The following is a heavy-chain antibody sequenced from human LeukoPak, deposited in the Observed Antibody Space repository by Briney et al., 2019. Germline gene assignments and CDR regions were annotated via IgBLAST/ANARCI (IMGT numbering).Heavy chain of an antibody. CDR2: ISSSSTYI. CDR3: ARDWMLFHRPDY. J-gene: IGHJ4*02. D-gene: IGHD2-21*01. Sequence: KHGGSLRLSCAASGFTFSSYSMNWVRQAPGKGLEWVSSISSSSTYIHYADSVKGRFTISRDNAKNSLFLQMNSLRAEDTAMYYCARDWMLFHRPDYWGQGTLVTVSS. V-gene: IGHV3-21*01. CDR1: GFTFSSYS.